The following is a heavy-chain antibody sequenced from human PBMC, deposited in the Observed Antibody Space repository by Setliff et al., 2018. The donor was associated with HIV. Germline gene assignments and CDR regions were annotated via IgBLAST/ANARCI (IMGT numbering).Heavy chain of an antibody. CDR3: ARYGSGWPLWYFDL. CDR1: GGTFSSYG. CDR2: IIPMFGTA. J-gene: IGHJ2*01. V-gene: IGHV1-69*13. D-gene: IGHD6-19*01. Sequence: ASVKVSCKASGGTFSSYGINWVRQAPGQGLEWMGGIIPMFGTANYAQKFQGRVTITADESTSTVYMELTRLRSEDTAVYYCARYGSGWPLWYFDLWGRGTLVTVSS.